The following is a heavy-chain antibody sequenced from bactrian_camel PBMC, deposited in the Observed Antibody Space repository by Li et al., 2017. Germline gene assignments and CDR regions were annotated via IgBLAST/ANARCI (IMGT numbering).Heavy chain of an antibody. Sequence: QVQLVESGGGSVQAGGSLRLSCAYSRYTVSSYCMGWFRQAPGKEREGVATLSRDGQIRYAGVAEGRFVISKGNTENILYLQMDNLKPEDSAMYYCAARAGYQSGPASYWERPSFYNDWGQGTQVTVS. CDR3: AARAGYQSGPASYWERPSFYND. V-gene: IGHV3S57*01. CDR2: LSRDGQI. D-gene: IGHD3*01. CDR1: RYTVSSYC. J-gene: IGHJ4*01.